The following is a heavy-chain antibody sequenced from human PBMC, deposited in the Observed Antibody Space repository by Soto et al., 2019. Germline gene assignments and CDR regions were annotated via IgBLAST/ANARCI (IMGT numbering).Heavy chain of an antibody. CDR2: ISPSSGGT. D-gene: IGHD1-26*01. V-gene: IGHV1-2*02. J-gene: IGHJ4*02. CDR3: ASGRNCLDFLDF. Sequence: ASVKVSCTACGYPFSGYYIPWVRHAPGQGLEWMAWISPSSGGTKYAQKFQGRVTMTRDTSISTAYLELSRRRSDDTAVYSGASGRNCLDFLDFWGRGTLVTVSS. CDR1: GYPFSGYY.